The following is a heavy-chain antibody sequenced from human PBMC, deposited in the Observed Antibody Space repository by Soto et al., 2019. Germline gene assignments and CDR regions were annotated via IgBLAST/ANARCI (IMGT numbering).Heavy chain of an antibody. CDR2: MNPNSGNT. Sequence: ASVKVSCKASGYTFTSYDINWVRQATGQGLEWMGWMNPNSGNTGYAQKFQGRVTMTRNTSISTAYMELSSLRSEDTAVYYCARGRDPIVVVPFDYWGQGTLVTVSS. D-gene: IGHD3-22*01. CDR1: GYTFTSYD. CDR3: ARGRDPIVVVPFDY. V-gene: IGHV1-8*01. J-gene: IGHJ4*02.